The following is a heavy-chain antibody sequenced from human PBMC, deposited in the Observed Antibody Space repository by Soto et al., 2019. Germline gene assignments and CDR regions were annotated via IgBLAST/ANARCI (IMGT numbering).Heavy chain of an antibody. CDR1: GYSFTSYW. J-gene: IGHJ4*02. CDR2: IYPGDSDT. Sequence: GESLKISCKGSGYSFTSYWIGWVRQMPGKGLEWMGIIYPGDSDTRYSPSFQGQVTISADKSISTAYLQWSSLKASDTAMYYCARSPAGDGYSDDFDYWGQGTLVTVSS. V-gene: IGHV5-51*01. CDR3: ARSPAGDGYSDDFDY. D-gene: IGHD5-18*01.